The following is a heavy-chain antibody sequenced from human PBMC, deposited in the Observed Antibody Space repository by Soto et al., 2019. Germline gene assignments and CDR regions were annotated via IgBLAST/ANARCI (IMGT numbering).Heavy chain of an antibody. D-gene: IGHD6-19*01. J-gene: IGHJ4*02. Sequence: QLQLQESGSGLVKPSQTLSLTCAVSGGSISSGGYSWSWIRQPPGKGLEWIGYIYHSGSTYYNPSLKSRVTTSADRSKNQFSLKLSSVTAADPAVYYCARAGGLGAVAVDYWGQGTLVTVSS. V-gene: IGHV4-30-2*01. CDR1: GGSISSGGYS. CDR2: IYHSGST. CDR3: ARAGGLGAVAVDY.